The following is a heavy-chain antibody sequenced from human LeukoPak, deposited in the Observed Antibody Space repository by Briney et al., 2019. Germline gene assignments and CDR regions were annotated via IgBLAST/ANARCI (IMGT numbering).Heavy chain of an antibody. D-gene: IGHD5-24*01. CDR3: ARPGDGYNSKITYFDY. Sequence: SVKVSCKASGGTFSSYAISWVRQAPGQGLEWMGGIIPIFGTANYAQKFQGRVTITADESTSTAYMELSSLRSEDTAMYYCARPGDGYNSKITYFDYWGQGTLVTVSS. V-gene: IGHV1-69*13. J-gene: IGHJ4*02. CDR1: GGTFSSYA. CDR2: IIPIFGTA.